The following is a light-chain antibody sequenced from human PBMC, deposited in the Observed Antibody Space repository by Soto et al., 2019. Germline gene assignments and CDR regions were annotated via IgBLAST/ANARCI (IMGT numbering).Light chain of an antibody. CDR3: QQYNNWPRWT. V-gene: IGKV3-15*01. J-gene: IGKJ1*01. CDR1: PSVSSS. Sequence: TVMTHPPATLSLSPVEGASVSCRASPSVSSSVAWYQQKPGQAPRLLIYDSSSRATGVPARFSGSGSGTEFSLAISSLQSEDFAVYYCQQYNNWPRWTFGQGTKVDI. CDR2: DSS.